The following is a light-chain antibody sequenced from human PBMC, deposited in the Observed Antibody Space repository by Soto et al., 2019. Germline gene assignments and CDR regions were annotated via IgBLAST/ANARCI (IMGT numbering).Light chain of an antibody. CDR1: SSDVGLFND. CDR3: SSYTTTSTVV. V-gene: IGLV2-14*03. Sequence: QSALTQPASVSGSPGQSITISCAGASSDVGLFNDVSWYQQHPGKAPKLMVYDVSNRPSGVSNRFSGSQSGNTASLTISGLQAEDEADYFCSSYTTTSTVVFGGGTKLTVL. CDR2: DVS. J-gene: IGLJ2*01.